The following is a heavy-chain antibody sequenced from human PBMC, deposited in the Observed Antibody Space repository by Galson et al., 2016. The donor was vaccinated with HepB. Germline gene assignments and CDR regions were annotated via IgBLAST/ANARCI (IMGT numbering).Heavy chain of an antibody. J-gene: IGHJ5*02. CDR3: ARGSRPRIAVAGTSSSWFDP. CDR1: GGSISSGGYY. CDR2: IYYSGST. D-gene: IGHD6-19*01. Sequence: TLSLTCTVSGGSISSGGYYWSWIRQHPGKGLEWIGYIYYSGSTYYNPSPKSRVTISVDTSKNHFSLKLSSVTAADTAVYYCARGSRPRIAVAGTSSSWFDPWGQGTLVTVSS. V-gene: IGHV4-31*03.